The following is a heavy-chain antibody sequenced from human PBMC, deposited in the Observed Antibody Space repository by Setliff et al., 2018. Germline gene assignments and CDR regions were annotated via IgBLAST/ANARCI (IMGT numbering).Heavy chain of an antibody. D-gene: IGHD5-18*01. V-gene: IGHV4-59*11. Sequence: SETLSLTCTVSGASINNHYWAWIRQPPGKGLEWIGYVSHSGSTDYNPSLRSRVTVSVDTSRIHFSLKLRSVTAADTAVYYCARLPPLHTPMALTFDYWGQGILVTVSS. CDR1: GASINNHY. CDR2: VSHSGST. CDR3: ARLPPLHTPMALTFDY. J-gene: IGHJ4*02.